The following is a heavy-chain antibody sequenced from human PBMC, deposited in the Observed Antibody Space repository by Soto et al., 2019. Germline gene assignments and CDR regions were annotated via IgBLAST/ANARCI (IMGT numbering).Heavy chain of an antibody. Sequence: SETLSLTCAVYGGSFSGYYWSWIRQPPGKGLEWIGEINHSGSTNYNPSLKSRVTISVDTSKNQFSLKLSSVTAADTAVYYCARTGRTIFGVVIFFDPWGQGTLVTVSS. V-gene: IGHV4-34*01. CDR3: ARTGRTIFGVVIFFDP. CDR1: GGSFSGYY. D-gene: IGHD3-3*01. CDR2: INHSGST. J-gene: IGHJ5*02.